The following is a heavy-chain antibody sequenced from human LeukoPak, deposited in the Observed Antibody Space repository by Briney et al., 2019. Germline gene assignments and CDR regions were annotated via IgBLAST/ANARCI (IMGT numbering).Heavy chain of an antibody. J-gene: IGHJ4*02. Sequence: GGSLRLSCAASGFTFSSYAMSWVRQAPGKGLEWVSAISGSGGSTYYADSVKGRFTISRGNSKNTLYLQMNSLRAEDTAVYYCAKWPPGGNYYGSGAPIDYWGQGTLVTVSS. V-gene: IGHV3-23*01. CDR1: GFTFSSYA. CDR3: AKWPPGGNYYGSGAPIDY. D-gene: IGHD3-10*01. CDR2: ISGSGGST.